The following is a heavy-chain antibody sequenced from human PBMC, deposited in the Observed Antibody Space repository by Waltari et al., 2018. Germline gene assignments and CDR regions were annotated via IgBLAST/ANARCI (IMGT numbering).Heavy chain of an antibody. CDR3: AREIDYYDSSGYPLDY. V-gene: IGHV1-69*14. CDR2: IIPIFGTA. Sequence: QVQLVQSGAEVKKPGSSVKVSCKASGGTFSSYAISWVRQDPGQGLEWMGGIIPIFGTANYAQKFQGRVTITADKSTSTAYMELSSLRSEDTAVYYCAREIDYYDSSGYPLDYWGQGTLVTVSS. J-gene: IGHJ4*02. D-gene: IGHD3-22*01. CDR1: GGTFSSYA.